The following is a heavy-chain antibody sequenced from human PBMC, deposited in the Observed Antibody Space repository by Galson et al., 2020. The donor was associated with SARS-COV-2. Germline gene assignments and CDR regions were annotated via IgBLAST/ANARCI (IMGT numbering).Heavy chain of an antibody. J-gene: IGHJ4*02. D-gene: IGHD3-10*01. V-gene: IGHV3-64D*06. CDR3: VNGPHDYYGSGSHDY. CDR1: GFTFSSYA. Sequence: GGSLRLSCSASGFTFSSYAMHWVRQAPGKGLEYVSAISSNGGSTYYADSVKGRFTISRDNSKNTLYLQMSSLRAEDTAVYYCVNGPHDYYGSGSHDYWGQGTLVTVSS. CDR2: ISSNGGST.